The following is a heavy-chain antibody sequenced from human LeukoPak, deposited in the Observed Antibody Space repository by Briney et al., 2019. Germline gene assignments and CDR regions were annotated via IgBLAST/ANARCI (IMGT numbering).Heavy chain of an antibody. CDR2: INPNSGGT. J-gene: IGHJ5*02. CDR3: ARGRVTIFGVVTLRGEFDP. V-gene: IGHV1-2*02. Sequence: ASAKVSCKASGYTFTGYYMHWVRQAPGQGLEWMGWINPNSGGTNYAQKFQGRVTMTRDTSISTAYMELSRLRSDDTAVYYCARGRVTIFGVVTLRGEFDPWGLGTLVTVSS. D-gene: IGHD3-3*01. CDR1: GYTFTGYY.